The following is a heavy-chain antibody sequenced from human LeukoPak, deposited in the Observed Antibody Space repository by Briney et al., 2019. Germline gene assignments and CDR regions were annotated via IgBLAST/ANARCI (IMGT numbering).Heavy chain of an antibody. V-gene: IGHV1-69*04. CDR1: GGTFSSYA. D-gene: IGHD5-12*01. CDR2: IIPIPGIA. J-gene: IGHJ4*02. CDR3: ARARGYSGYPHHFDY. Sequence: GASVKVSCKASGGTFSSYAISWVRQAPGQGLEWMGRIIPIPGIANYAQKFQGRVTITADKSTSTAYMELSSLRSEDTAVYYCARARGYSGYPHHFDYWGQGTLVTVSS.